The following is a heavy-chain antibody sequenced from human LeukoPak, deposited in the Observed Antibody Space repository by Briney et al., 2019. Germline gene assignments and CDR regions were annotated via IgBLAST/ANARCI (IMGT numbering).Heavy chain of an antibody. V-gene: IGHV1-2*02. D-gene: IGHD3-10*01. J-gene: IGHJ5*02. CDR2: INPNSGGT. CDR3: ARDVRSGSLGYNWFDP. CDR1: GYTFTSYD. Sequence: ASVKVSCKASGYTFTSYDINWVRQATGQGLEWMGWINPNSGGTNYVQKFQGRVTMTRDTSISTAYMELSRLRSDDTAVYYCARDVRSGSLGYNWFDPWGQGTPVTVSS.